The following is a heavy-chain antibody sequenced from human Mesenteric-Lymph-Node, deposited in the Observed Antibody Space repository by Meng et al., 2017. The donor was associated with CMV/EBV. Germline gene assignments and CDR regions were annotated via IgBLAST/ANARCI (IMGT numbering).Heavy chain of an antibody. CDR2: ISYDGSNK. CDR3: VKGDYYFKY. CDR1: GFTLSSYW. J-gene: IGHJ4*02. V-gene: IGHV3-30*18. D-gene: IGHD3/OR15-3a*01. Sequence: GESLKISCAVSGFTLSSYWMTWVRQAPGKGLEWVAVISYDGSNKYYADSVKGRFTISRDNSKNTLSLQMNSLRSEDTALYYCVKGDYYFKYWGQGTLVTVSS.